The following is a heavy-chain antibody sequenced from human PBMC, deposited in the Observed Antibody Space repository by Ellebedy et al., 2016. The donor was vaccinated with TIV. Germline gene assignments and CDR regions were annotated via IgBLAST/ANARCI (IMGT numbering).Heavy chain of an antibody. CDR3: AHEYDWLVDY. D-gene: IGHD6-19*01. J-gene: IGHJ4*02. CDR2: IYWNDDK. CDR1: GFSVSASGVS. V-gene: IGHV2-5*01. Sequence: SGPTLVKPTQTLTLTCTLSGFSVSASGVSVGWIRQPPGKALEWLALIYWNDDKRYRPSLKSRLTITKDTSKNQVVLTMTNMDPVATATYYCAHEYDWLVDYWGQGTLVTVSS.